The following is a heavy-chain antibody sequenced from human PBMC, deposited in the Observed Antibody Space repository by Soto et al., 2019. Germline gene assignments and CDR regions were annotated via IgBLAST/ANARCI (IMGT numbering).Heavy chain of an antibody. CDR1: GGSISSYY. J-gene: IGHJ4*02. D-gene: IGHD1-26*01. Sequence: SENLSLTCTVSGGSISSYYWSWIRQPPGKGLEWIGYIYYSGSTNYNPSLKSRVTISVDTSKNQFSLKLSSVTAADTAVYYCARSKWELPGSRSDYWGQGTLVTVSS. CDR3: ARSKWELPGSRSDY. V-gene: IGHV4-59*01. CDR2: IYYSGST.